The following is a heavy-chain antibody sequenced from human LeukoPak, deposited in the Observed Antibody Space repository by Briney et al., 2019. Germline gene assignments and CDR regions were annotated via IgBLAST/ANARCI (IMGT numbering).Heavy chain of an antibody. D-gene: IGHD2-21*02. V-gene: IGHV4-59*01. CDR1: GGSISSYY. Sequence: SETLSLTCTVSGGSISSYYWSWIRQPPGKGLGWIGYIYYSGSTNYNPSLKSRVAISVDTSKTQSSLKLSSVTAADTAVYYCARGVTRGSIYFDYWGQGTLVTVSS. J-gene: IGHJ4*02. CDR2: IYYSGST. CDR3: ARGVTRGSIYFDY.